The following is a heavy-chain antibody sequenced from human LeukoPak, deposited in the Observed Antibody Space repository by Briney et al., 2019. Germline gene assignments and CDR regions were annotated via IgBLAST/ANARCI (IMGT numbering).Heavy chain of an antibody. CDR3: ARGSNYYDSSGYYHDAFDI. Sequence: PSETLSLTCTVSGGSISSYYWSWIRQPPGKGLEWIGYIYYSGSTNYNPSLKSRVTISVDTSKNQFSLKLSSVTAADTAVYYCARGSNYYDSSGYYHDAFDIWGQGTMVTVSS. CDR1: GGSISSYY. J-gene: IGHJ3*02. CDR2: IYYSGST. D-gene: IGHD3-22*01. V-gene: IGHV4-59*01.